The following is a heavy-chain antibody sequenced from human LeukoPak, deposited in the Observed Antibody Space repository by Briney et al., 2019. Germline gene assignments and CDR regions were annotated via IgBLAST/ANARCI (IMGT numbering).Heavy chain of an antibody. Sequence: GGSLRLSCAASGFTFSSYSMNWVRQAPGKGLEWVSSISSSSSYIYYADSVKGRFTISRDNAKNSLYLQMNSLRAEDTAVYYCARGPDDFDYGMDVWGQGTTVTVSS. CDR2: ISSSSSYI. CDR3: ARGPDDFDYGMDV. V-gene: IGHV3-21*01. J-gene: IGHJ6*02. CDR1: GFTFSSYS. D-gene: IGHD3-3*01.